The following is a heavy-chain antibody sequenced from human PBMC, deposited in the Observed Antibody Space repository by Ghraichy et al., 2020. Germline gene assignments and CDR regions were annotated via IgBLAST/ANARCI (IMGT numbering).Heavy chain of an antibody. CDR1: GFTFSSYG. J-gene: IGHJ3*02. D-gene: IGHD1-26*01. Sequence: GGSLRLSCAASGFTFSSYGMHWVRQAPGKGLEWVAVIWYDGSNKYYADSVKGRFTISRDNSKNTLYLQMNSLRAEDTAVYYCARGTGSSHDAFDIWGQGTMVTVSS. CDR3: ARGTGSSHDAFDI. V-gene: IGHV3-33*01. CDR2: IWYDGSNK.